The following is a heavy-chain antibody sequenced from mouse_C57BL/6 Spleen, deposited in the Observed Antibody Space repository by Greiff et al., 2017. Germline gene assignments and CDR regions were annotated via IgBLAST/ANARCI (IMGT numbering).Heavy chain of an antibody. CDR3: ARYSTTTYY. D-gene: IGHD1-1*01. J-gene: IGHJ2*01. V-gene: IGHV3-6*01. CDR2: ISYDGSN. Sequence: DVKLVESGPGLVKPSQSLSLTCSVTGYSITSGYYWNWIRQFPGNKLEWMGYISYDGSNNYNPSLKNRISITRDTSKNQFFLKLNSVTTEDTATYYCARYSTTTYYWGQGTTLTVSS. CDR1: GYSITSGYY.